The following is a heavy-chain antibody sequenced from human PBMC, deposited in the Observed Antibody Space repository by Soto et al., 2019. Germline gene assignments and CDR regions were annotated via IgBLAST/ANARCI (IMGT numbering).Heavy chain of an antibody. CDR1: GWSFSGYY. Sequence: PSETLSLTCAFYGWSFSGYYWSWIRQPPGKGLEWIGEINHSGSTNYNPSLKSRVTISVDTSKNQFSLKLSSVTAADTAVYYCARGPSGSFGYWGQGTLVTVSS. CDR3: ARGPSGSFGY. CDR2: INHSGST. V-gene: IGHV4-34*01. D-gene: IGHD3-22*01. J-gene: IGHJ4*02.